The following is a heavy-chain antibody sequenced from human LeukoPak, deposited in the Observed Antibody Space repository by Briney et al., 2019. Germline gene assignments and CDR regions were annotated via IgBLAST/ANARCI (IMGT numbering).Heavy chain of an antibody. J-gene: IGHJ4*02. D-gene: IGHD6-13*01. CDR2: TRNKANSYTT. CDR1: GFTFSDHY. V-gene: IGHV3-72*01. Sequence: GGSLRLSCAASGFTFSDHYMDWVRQAPGKGLEWVGRTRNKANSYTTEYAASVKGRFTISRDDSKNSLYLQMNSLRAEDTAVYYCAKDRYSIWYLTIDHWGQGTLVTVSS. CDR3: AKDRYSIWYLTIDH.